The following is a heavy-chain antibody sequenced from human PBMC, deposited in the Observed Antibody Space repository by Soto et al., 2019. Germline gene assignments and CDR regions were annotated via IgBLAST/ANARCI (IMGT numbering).Heavy chain of an antibody. V-gene: IGHV1-18*01. D-gene: IGHD3-3*01. Sequence: GASVKVSCKASGYTFTIYGIIWVRQAPGQGLEWMGWISAYNGNTNYAQKLQGRVTMTTDTSTSTAYMELRSLRSDDTAVYYCARVPSSITIFGVVGDYYYYMDVWGKGTTVTVSS. J-gene: IGHJ6*03. CDR1: GYTFTIYG. CDR3: ARVPSSITIFGVVGDYYYYMDV. CDR2: ISAYNGNT.